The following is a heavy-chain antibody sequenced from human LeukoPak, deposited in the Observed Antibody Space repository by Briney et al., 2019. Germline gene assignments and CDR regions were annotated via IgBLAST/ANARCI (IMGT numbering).Heavy chain of an antibody. V-gene: IGHV1-8*03. CDR3: ARRAGAYSHPYDY. J-gene: IGHJ4*02. Sequence: GASVKVSCKASGYTFTSYDINWVRQAPGQGLEWMGWMNPNSGNTGYAQKFQGRVTITRNTSISTAYMELSSLRSEDTAVYYCARRAGAYSHPYDYWGQGTLVTVSS. D-gene: IGHD4/OR15-4a*01. CDR1: GYTFTSYD. CDR2: MNPNSGNT.